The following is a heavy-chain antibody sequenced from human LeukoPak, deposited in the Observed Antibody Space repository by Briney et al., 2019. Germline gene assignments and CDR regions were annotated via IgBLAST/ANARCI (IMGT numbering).Heavy chain of an antibody. D-gene: IGHD3-10*01. Sequence: SGTLSLTCAVSGGSISSSNWWSWVRQPPGQGLEWIGEIYHSGSTNYNPSLKSRVTISVDKSKNKFSLKLTSVTAADTAVYYCARENRDYYGSGSYHWGQGTLVTVSS. CDR3: ARENRDYYGSGSYH. V-gene: IGHV4-4*02. CDR2: IYHSGST. J-gene: IGHJ4*02. CDR1: GGSISSSNW.